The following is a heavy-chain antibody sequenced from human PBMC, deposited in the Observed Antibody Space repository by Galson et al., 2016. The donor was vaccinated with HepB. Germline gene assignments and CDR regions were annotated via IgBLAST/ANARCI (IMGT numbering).Heavy chain of an antibody. CDR3: ARGEGGYSYGYREGLDLDY. CDR1: GGSISSSNW. J-gene: IGHJ4*02. V-gene: IGHV4-4*02. Sequence: SETLSLTCAVSGGSISSSNWWTWVRQPPGKGLEWIGEIYQSGTTNCNPSLRSRVTISIDKSKNQFSLKLSSVTAADTAMYYCARGEGGYSYGYREGLDLDYWGQGTLVTVSS. D-gene: IGHD5-18*01. CDR2: IYQSGTT.